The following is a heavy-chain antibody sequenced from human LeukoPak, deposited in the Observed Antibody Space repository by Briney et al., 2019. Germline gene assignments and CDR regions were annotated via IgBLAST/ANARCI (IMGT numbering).Heavy chain of an antibody. Sequence: SETLSLTCTVSGGSISSYYWSWIRQPPGKGLEWIGYIYYSGSTNYNPSLKSRVTISVDTSKNQFSLKLSSVTAADTAVYYCARDVPITIFGVVFDYWGQGTLVTVSS. V-gene: IGHV4-59*12. J-gene: IGHJ4*02. CDR3: ARDVPITIFGVVFDY. CDR2: IYYSGST. D-gene: IGHD3-3*01. CDR1: GGSISSYY.